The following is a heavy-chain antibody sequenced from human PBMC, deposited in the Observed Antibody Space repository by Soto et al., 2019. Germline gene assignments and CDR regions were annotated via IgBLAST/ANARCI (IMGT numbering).Heavy chain of an antibody. CDR1: GNSISSSGYY. D-gene: IGHD4-4*01. V-gene: IGHV4-39*01. Sequence: QLQLQESGPGLMQPSETLSLTCSVSGNSISSSGYYWGWIXXXPGKGLEWIGSMSYRGSAYREGTYYNPYLTSRVSSSLDTSKNPFSLRLTSVSAADTAVYYCARHPHTYDYTPYYFGYWGQGTLVTVSS. CDR3: ARHPHTYDYTPYYFGY. CDR2: MSYRGSAYREGT. J-gene: IGHJ4*02.